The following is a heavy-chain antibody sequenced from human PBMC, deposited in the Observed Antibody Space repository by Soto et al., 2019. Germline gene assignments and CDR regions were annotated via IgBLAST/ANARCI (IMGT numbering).Heavy chain of an antibody. CDR1: GFTFSSYA. Sequence: QVQLVESGGGVVQPGRSLRLSCAASGFTFSSYAMHWVRQAPGKGLAWVAVISYDGSNKYYADSVKGRFTISRDNSKNTLYLQMNSLRAEDTAVYYCARDAKLSQGLESPYYFDSWGHGTLVTVSS. CDR2: ISYDGSNK. V-gene: IGHV3-30-3*01. D-gene: IGHD6-19*01. J-gene: IGHJ4*01. CDR3: ARDAKLSQGLESPYYFDS.